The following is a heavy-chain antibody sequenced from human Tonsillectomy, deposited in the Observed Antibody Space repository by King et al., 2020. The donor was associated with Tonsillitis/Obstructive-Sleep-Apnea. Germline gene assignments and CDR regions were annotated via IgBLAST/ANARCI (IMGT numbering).Heavy chain of an antibody. D-gene: IGHD6-13*01. V-gene: IGHV3-9*01. CDR1: GFSFDDYA. CDR3: AKDTVAAAGGNYYYYHYMDV. J-gene: IGHJ6*03. Sequence: EVQLVESGGGLVQPGRSLRLSCAASGFSFDDYAMHWVRQVPGKGLEWVSGISWNSGTINYADSVKGRFTISRDNAKNSLYLQMNNLRAEDTALDFCAKDTVAAAGGNYYYYHYMDVWGKGPTVPVPS. CDR2: ISWNSGTI.